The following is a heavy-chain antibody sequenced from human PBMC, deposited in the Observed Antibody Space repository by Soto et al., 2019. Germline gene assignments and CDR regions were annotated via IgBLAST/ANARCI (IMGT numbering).Heavy chain of an antibody. V-gene: IGHV1-18*04. J-gene: IGHJ5*02. CDR3: ARVVAGAGTHYKWFDP. CDR1: GYTFTSYG. CDR2: ISAYNGNT. Sequence: ASVKVSCRASGYTFTSYGISWVRQAPGQGLEWMGWISAYNGNTNYAQKLQGRVTMTTDTSTSTAYMELRSLRSDDTAVYYCARVVAGAGTHYKWFDPWGQGTLVPVSS. D-gene: IGHD2-15*01.